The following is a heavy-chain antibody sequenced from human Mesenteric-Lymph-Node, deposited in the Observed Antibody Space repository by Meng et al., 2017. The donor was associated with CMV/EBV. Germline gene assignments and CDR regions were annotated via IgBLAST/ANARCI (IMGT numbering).Heavy chain of an antibody. D-gene: IGHD1-7*01. V-gene: IGHV3-30*02. CDR2: LHYDESRE. CDR3: AKIGSAGTYFDL. Sequence: GESLKISCETSGFTFSTYGMHWVRLAPGKGLEWVAFLHYDESREYYEDSVKGRFTISRDNSKSTLYLQMVSLRLEDTAVYYCAKIGSAGTYFDLWGQGTLVTVSS. CDR1: GFTFSTYG. J-gene: IGHJ4*02.